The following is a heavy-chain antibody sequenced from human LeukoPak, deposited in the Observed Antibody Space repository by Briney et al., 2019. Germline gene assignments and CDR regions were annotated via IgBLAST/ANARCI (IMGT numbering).Heavy chain of an antibody. D-gene: IGHD3-16*01. V-gene: IGHV4-59*01. CDR1: GGSISDYY. CDR3: TRGAGWLIDY. Sequence: SETLSLTCTVSGGSISDYYRGWIRQPPGKGLEWIGYFYNSGSSTYNPSLKSRVTISVDTSREQFSLKVNSVTAADTAVYYCTRGAGWLIDYWGQGILVTVSS. J-gene: IGHJ4*02. CDR2: FYNSGSS.